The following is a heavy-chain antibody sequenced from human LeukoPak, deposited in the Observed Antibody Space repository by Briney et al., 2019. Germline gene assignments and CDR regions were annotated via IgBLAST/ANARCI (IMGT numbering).Heavy chain of an antibody. CDR2: IWYDGSHK. D-gene: IGHD3-10*01. CDR3: ARDLLLWFGELSGDSDY. CDR1: GFTFSSYG. J-gene: IGHJ4*02. V-gene: IGHV3-33*01. Sequence: GGSLRLSCAASGFTFSSYGMHWVRQAPGKGLEWVAVIWYDGSHKYYADSVKGRFTISRDNSKNTLHLQMNSLRAEDTAVYYCARDLLLWFGELSGDSDYWGQGTLVTVSS.